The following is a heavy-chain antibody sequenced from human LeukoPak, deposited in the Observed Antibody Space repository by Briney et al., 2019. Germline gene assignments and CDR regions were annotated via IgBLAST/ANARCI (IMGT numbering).Heavy chain of an antibody. Sequence: SQTLSLTCTVSGGSISSDLYYWNWIRQPAGKGLEWIGRFYNSGRTNFNPSLKSRVTISADTSKNQFSLKLRSVTAADTAVYYCARADLKSDWFDPWGQGTLVTVSS. V-gene: IGHV4-61*02. CDR1: GGSISSDLYY. CDR3: ARADLKSDWFDP. CDR2: FYNSGRT. D-gene: IGHD3-3*01. J-gene: IGHJ5*02.